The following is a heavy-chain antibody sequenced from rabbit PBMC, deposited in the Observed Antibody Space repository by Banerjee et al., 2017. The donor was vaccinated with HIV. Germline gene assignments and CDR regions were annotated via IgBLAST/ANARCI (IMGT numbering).Heavy chain of an antibody. CDR2: IYSSNGDK. CDR3: GRDRDGDAGYGSLAL. J-gene: IGHJ6*01. Sequence: QEQLVESGGGLVQPGGSLTLTCKASGSDISSNAMCWVRQAPGKGLELIACIYSSNGDKWYASWVNGRFTISRSTSLNTVDLKMTSLTVADTATYFCGRDRDGDAGYGSLALWGPGTLVTVS. D-gene: IGHD6-1*01. V-gene: IGHV1S47*01. CDR1: GSDISSNA.